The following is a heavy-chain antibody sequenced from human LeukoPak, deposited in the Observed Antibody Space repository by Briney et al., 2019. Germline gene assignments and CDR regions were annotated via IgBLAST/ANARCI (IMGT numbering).Heavy chain of an antibody. CDR3: ARVVHASYYYYYMDV. Sequence: GGSLRLSCAASGFTVSSNYMSWVRQAPGKGLEWVSVIYSGGSTYYADSVKGRFTISRDNSKNTLYFQMNSLRAEDTAVYYCARVVHASYYYYYMDVWGKGTTVTVSS. V-gene: IGHV3-53*01. J-gene: IGHJ6*03. CDR1: GFTVSSNY. CDR2: IYSGGST.